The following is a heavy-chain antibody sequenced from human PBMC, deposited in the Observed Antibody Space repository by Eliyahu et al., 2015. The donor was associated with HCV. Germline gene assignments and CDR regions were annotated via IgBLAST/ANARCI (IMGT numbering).Heavy chain of an antibody. Sequence: EVQLVESGGGLVQPGGSLRLSCAASGFTFSSYSRNWVRQAPGKGLGWVSYISSSSSTIYYADSVKGRFTISRDNAKNSLYLQMNSLRAEDTAVYYCARGVEGQWLVHYYYGMDVWGQGTTVTVSS. CDR3: ARGVEGQWLVHYYYGMDV. J-gene: IGHJ6*02. CDR2: ISSSSSTI. D-gene: IGHD6-19*01. CDR1: GFTFSSYS. V-gene: IGHV3-48*01.